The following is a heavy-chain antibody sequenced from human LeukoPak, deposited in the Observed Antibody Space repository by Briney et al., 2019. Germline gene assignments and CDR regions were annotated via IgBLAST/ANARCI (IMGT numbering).Heavy chain of an antibody. CDR1: GFTFSSYS. Sequence: GGSLRLSCAASGFTFSSYSMNWVRQAPGKGLEWVSYISSSSSTIYYADSVKGRFTISRDNAKNSLYLQMNSLRAEDTAVYYCARDKGFGEFIFDYWGQGTLVTVSS. CDR2: ISSSSSTI. J-gene: IGHJ4*02. D-gene: IGHD3-10*01. V-gene: IGHV3-48*04. CDR3: ARDKGFGEFIFDY.